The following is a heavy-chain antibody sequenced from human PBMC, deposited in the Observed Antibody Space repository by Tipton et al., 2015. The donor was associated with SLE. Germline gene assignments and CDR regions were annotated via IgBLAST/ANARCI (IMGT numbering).Heavy chain of an antibody. Sequence: SLRLSCAASGFTFSSYGMHWVRQSPGKGLEWVTSSRIDGNNKFYADSVKGRFAVSRDNSKNSLYLEMNSLRPEDTAVYYCATDNNGVDHWGQGTLVTVSS. D-gene: IGHD2-8*01. CDR3: ATDNNGVDH. J-gene: IGHJ4*02. V-gene: IGHV3-30*03. CDR2: SRIDGNNK. CDR1: GFTFSSYG.